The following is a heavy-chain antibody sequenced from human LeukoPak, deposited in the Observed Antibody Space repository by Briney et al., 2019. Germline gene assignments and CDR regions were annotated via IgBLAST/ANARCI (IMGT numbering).Heavy chain of an antibody. Sequence: PSETLSLTCAVSGYSISSGYYWGWIRQPPGKGLEWIGSIYHSGSTYYNPSLKSRVTISVDTSKNQFSLKLSSVTAADTAVYYCARVADFRSGYYSDYWGQGTLVTVSS. CDR3: ARVADFRSGYYSDY. V-gene: IGHV4-38-2*01. D-gene: IGHD3-3*01. CDR2: IYHSGST. J-gene: IGHJ4*02. CDR1: GYSISSGYY.